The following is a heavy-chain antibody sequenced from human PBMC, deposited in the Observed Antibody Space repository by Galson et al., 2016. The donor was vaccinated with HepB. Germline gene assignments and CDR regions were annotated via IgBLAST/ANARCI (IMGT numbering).Heavy chain of an antibody. Sequence: SLRLSCAGSGFIFSTYAMSWVRQAPGKGLEWVSAIRGRGNGIYYADSVKGRFAISRDNSKNTLYLQMSSLRAEDTAVYYCGKEGGSRLTMVRGVLYAFDIWGQGTLVTVSS. D-gene: IGHD3-10*01. CDR2: IRGRGNGI. V-gene: IGHV3-23*01. J-gene: IGHJ3*02. CDR3: GKEGGSRLTMVRGVLYAFDI. CDR1: GFIFSTYA.